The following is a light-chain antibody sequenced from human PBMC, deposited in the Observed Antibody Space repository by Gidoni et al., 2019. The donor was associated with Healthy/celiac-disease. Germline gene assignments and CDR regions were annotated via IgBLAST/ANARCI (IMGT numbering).Light chain of an antibody. J-gene: IGKJ4*01. CDR3: QQSYSTRLT. CDR1: QSISSY. V-gene: IGKV1-39*01. CDR2: AAS. Sequence: DIQMTQSPSSLSASVGDRVTITCRASQSISSYLNWYQQKPGKAPKLLIYAASSLQSGVPSRFSGSGSGTDFTLTISSLQPEDFATYYCQQSYSTRLTFGGGTQVEIK.